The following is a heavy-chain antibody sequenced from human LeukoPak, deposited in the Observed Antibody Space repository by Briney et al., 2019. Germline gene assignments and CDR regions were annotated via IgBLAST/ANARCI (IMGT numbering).Heavy chain of an antibody. CDR3: ARRGLDYYGSGSYYFDY. V-gene: IGHV4-59*08. CDR1: GGSISSYY. D-gene: IGHD3-10*01. CDR2: IYYSGST. J-gene: IGHJ4*02. Sequence: SETLSLTCTVSGGSISSYYWTWLRQPPGKGLEWIGYIYYSGSTNYNPSLKSRVTISVDTSKNQFSLKLSSVTAADTAVYYCARRGLDYYGSGSYYFDYWGQGTLVTVSS.